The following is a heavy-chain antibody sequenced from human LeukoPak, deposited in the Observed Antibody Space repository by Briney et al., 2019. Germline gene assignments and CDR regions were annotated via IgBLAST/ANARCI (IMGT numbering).Heavy chain of an antibody. CDR2: IYTSGST. Sequence: SETLSLTCTVSGGSISSYYWSWIRQPAGKGLEWIGRIYTSGSTNYNPSLKSRVTMSVDTSKNQFSLKLSSVTAADTAVYYCAREGTNFSSSWYGVFYFDYWGQGTLVTVSS. CDR3: AREGTNFSSSWYGVFYFDY. CDR1: GGSISSYY. V-gene: IGHV4-4*07. J-gene: IGHJ4*02. D-gene: IGHD6-13*01.